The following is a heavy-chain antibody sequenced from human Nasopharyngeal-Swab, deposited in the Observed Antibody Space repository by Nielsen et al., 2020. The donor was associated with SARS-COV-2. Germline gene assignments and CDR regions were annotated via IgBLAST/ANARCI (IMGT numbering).Heavy chain of an antibody. CDR1: GYTFTGYY. CDR2: INPNSGGT. V-gene: IGHV1-2*06. Sequence: ASVKVSCKASGYTFTGYYMHWVRQAPGQGLEWMGRINPNSGGTNYAQKFQGRVTMTRDTSIRTAYMELSRLRSDDTAVYYCARETGTTWWNYYYGMDVWGQGTTVTVSS. CDR3: ARETGTTWWNYYYGMDV. D-gene: IGHD1-1*01. J-gene: IGHJ6*02.